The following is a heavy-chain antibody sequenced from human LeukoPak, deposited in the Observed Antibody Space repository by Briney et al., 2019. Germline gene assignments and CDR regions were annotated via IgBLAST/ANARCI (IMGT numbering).Heavy chain of an antibody. D-gene: IGHD3-22*01. CDR3: ARSTNYDSSGYYHDY. J-gene: IGHJ4*02. CDR2: ISSSGSTI. V-gene: IGHV3-11*04. Sequence: GGSLRLSCAPSVYTFRDYYTRWIRQAPGKGRERGSYISSSGSTIYYSDSVKGRFTIPRDNAKNTLYLQMNSLRAEDTAVYYCARSTNYDSSGYYHDYWGQGTLVTVSS. CDR1: VYTFRDYY.